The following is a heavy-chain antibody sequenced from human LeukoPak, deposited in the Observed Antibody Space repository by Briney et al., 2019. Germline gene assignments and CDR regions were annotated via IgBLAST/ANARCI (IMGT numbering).Heavy chain of an antibody. CDR3: ARASRWSLDAFDI. D-gene: IGHD2-15*01. CDR1: GGSISGGSYY. J-gene: IGHJ3*02. V-gene: IGHV4-61*02. CDR2: IYTSGST. Sequence: PSETLSLTCAVSGGSISGGSYYWIWNRQPAGKGLEWIGRIYTSGSTNYNPTHKSRVTISVGTSKNQFSLKLSSVTAADTAVYYCARASRWSLDAFDIWGQGTMVTVSS.